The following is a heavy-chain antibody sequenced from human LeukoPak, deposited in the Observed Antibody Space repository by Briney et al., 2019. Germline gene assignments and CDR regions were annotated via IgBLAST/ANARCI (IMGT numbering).Heavy chain of an antibody. CDR1: GFTVSGNY. CDR3: ARDRSQEFDP. V-gene: IGHV3-53*05. D-gene: IGHD3-10*01. Sequence: PGGSLRLSCAVSGFTVSGNYMSWVRQAPGKGLEWVSLIYSGGTTYYADSVKGRFTISRDNSKNTLYLQMNRLKDDDTAVYYCARDRSQEFDPWGQGTLVTVSS. J-gene: IGHJ5*02. CDR2: IYSGGTT.